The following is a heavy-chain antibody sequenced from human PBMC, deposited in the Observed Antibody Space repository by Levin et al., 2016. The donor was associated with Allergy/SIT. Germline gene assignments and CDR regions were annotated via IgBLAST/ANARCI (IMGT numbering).Heavy chain of an antibody. Sequence: ASVKVSCKASGYTFTSYGISWVRQAPGQGLEWMGWISAYNGNTNYAQKLQGRVTMTTDTSTSTAYMELRSLRSDDTAVYYCAKEGSYYDILTGYYQPDYWGQGTLVTVSS. J-gene: IGHJ4*02. V-gene: IGHV1-18*01. CDR3: AKEGSYYDILTGYYQPDY. CDR2: ISAYNGNT. CDR1: GYTFTSYG. D-gene: IGHD3-9*01.